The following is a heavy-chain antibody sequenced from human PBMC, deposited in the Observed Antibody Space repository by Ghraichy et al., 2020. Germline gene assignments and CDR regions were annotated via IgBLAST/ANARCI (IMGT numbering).Heavy chain of an antibody. J-gene: IGHJ4*02. D-gene: IGHD1-14*01. CDR1: GGSINSYY. V-gene: IGHV4-59*07. Sequence: SDTLSLTCTVSGGSINSYYWSWIRQPPGKGLEWIGYISYSGSTNYNPSLKSRVTISLDTSKNQFSLKLSSVTAVDTAVYYCARGPNRFYFDYWGQGTLVTVSS. CDR3: ARGPNRFYFDY. CDR2: ISYSGST.